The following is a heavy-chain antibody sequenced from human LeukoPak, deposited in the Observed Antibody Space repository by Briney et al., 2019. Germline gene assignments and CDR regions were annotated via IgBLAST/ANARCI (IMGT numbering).Heavy chain of an antibody. CDR2: IKQDGSEK. J-gene: IGHJ6*02. CDR3: ARVAAVTPHNYYYYYGMDV. V-gene: IGHV3-7*03. D-gene: IGHD4-17*01. CDR1: GFTFSSYW. Sequence: GGSLRLSCAASGFTFSSYWMSWVRQAPGKGLEWVANIKQDGSEKYYVDSVKGRFTISGDNAKNSLYLQMNSLRAEDTAVYYCARVAAVTPHNYYYYYGMDVWGQGTTVTVSS.